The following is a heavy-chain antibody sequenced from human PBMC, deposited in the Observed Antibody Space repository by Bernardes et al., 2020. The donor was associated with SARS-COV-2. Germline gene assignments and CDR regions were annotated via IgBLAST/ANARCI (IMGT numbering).Heavy chain of an antibody. CDR3: AREPILDDSGGYGYYYYAMDV. Sequence: GGSLRLSCAASGFTFSSENMNWVRQAPGKWLEWLSFVSSGSDTIYYADSVKGRFTISRDNAKNSLYLQMNSLRVEDTAVYYCAREPILDDSGGYGYYYYAMDVWGQGTTVTVFS. CDR1: GFTFSSEN. J-gene: IGHJ6*02. V-gene: IGHV3-48*01. D-gene: IGHD2-15*01. CDR2: VSSGSDTI.